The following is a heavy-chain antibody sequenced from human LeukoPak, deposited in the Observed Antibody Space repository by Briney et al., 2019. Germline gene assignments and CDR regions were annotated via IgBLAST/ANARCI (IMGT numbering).Heavy chain of an antibody. CDR1: GFIVRSNY. CDR3: ARVCYPGTSGCPGDY. V-gene: IGHV3-53*01. D-gene: IGHD1-7*01. CDR2: LYTAGNT. Sequence: GGSLRLSCAASGFIVRSNYMSWVRQAPGQGLEWVAVLYTAGNTYYADSVKGRFSISRDNSKNTLFLQMNSLRVEDTAVYYCARVCYPGTSGCPGDYWGQGTLVAVS. J-gene: IGHJ4*02.